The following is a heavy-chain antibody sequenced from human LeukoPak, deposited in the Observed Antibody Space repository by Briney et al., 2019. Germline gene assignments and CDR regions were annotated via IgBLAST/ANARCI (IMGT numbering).Heavy chain of an antibody. V-gene: IGHV3-23*01. CDR2: ISPSADIK. CDR3: AKDDAWLRFGE. D-gene: IGHD3-10*01. CDR1: GFTFSSSA. Sequence: PGGSLRLSCAASGFTFSSSAMSWVRQAPGKGLEWVSGISPSADIKYYADSVKGRFTISRDNSKNMLYLEVISLTADDTAVYYCAKDDAWLRFGEWSQGTLVTVSS. J-gene: IGHJ4*02.